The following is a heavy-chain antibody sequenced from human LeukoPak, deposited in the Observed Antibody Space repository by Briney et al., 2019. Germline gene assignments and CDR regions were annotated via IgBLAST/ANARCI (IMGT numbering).Heavy chain of an antibody. J-gene: IGHJ4*02. CDR3: ARYSQEVSTIGSRDSRFDC. CDR1: GFTFSSYW. D-gene: IGHD3-10*01. CDR2: IKEDGSEK. Sequence: GGSLRLSCAASGFTFSSYWMSWVRQAPGKGLEWVANIKEDGSEKYYVDPVKGRFTISRDNAKNSLYLQMNSLRAEDTAVYHCARYSQEVSTIGSRDSRFDCWGQGTLVTVSS. V-gene: IGHV3-7*01.